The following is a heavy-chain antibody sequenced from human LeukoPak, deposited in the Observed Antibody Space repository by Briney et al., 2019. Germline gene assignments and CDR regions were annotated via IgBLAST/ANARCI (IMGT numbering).Heavy chain of an antibody. D-gene: IGHD4-17*01. CDR1: GYTFTSYG. CDR2: ISAYNGNT. Sequence: ASVKASCKASGYTFTSYGISWVRQAPGQGLEWMGWISAYNGNTNYAQKLQGRVTMTTDTSTSTAYMELRSLRSDDTAVYYCARLGGDYGLMDYYFDYWGQGTLVTVSS. CDR3: ARLGGDYGLMDYYFDY. J-gene: IGHJ4*02. V-gene: IGHV1-18*01.